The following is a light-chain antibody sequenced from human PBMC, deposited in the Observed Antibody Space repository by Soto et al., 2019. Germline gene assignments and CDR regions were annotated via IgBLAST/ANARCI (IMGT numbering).Light chain of an antibody. Sequence: QSVLTQPPSVSGAPGQRVTISCTGSSSNIGAGYDVHWYQQLPGTAPKLLIYGNSNRPSGVPDRFSGSKSGTSASLAITGFQAEDEADYYCQSYDSSLSGYVFGTGTKVTVL. V-gene: IGLV1-40*01. CDR2: GNS. J-gene: IGLJ1*01. CDR1: SSNIGAGYD. CDR3: QSYDSSLSGYV.